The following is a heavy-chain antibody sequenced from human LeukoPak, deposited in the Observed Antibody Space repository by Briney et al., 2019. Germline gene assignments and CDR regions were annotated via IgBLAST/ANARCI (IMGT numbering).Heavy chain of an antibody. V-gene: IGHV1-46*01. J-gene: IGHJ3*02. CDR3: ARGPRPDSSGWYTGGAIDI. D-gene: IGHD6-19*01. CDR2: INPSGGST. CDR1: GYTFTSYY. Sequence: GASVKVSCKASGYTFTSYYMHWVRQAPGQGLEWMGIINPSGGSTSYAQKFQGRVTMTRDTSTSTVYMELSSLRSEDTAVYYCARGPRPDSSGWYTGGAIDIWGQGTKVTVSS.